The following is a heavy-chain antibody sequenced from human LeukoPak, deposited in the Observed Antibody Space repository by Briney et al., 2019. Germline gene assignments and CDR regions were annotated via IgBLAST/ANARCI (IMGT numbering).Heavy chain of an antibody. D-gene: IGHD1-14*01. V-gene: IGHV4-38-2*02. J-gene: IGHJ4*02. CDR1: GHSISSGYY. CDR3: ARHRRNLNEDRFREGEPNFDY. CDR2: IYHSGST. Sequence: SETLSLTCTVSGHSISSGYYWGWIRQPPGKGLEWIGSIYHSGSTYYNPSLKSRVTISVDTSKNQLSLHMSSVTASDSAIYYCARHRRNLNEDRFREGEPNFDYWGQGTLVTVSS.